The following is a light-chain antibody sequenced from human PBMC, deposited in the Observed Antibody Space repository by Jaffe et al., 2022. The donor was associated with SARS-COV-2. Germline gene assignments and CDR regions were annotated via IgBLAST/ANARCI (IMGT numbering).Light chain of an antibody. J-gene: IGLJ3*02. CDR1: SSNVGNNY. CDR2: ENN. V-gene: IGLV1-51*02. CDR3: GSWDTSVFVWV. Sequence: QSVLTQPPSVSAAPGQKVTISCSGSSSNVGNNYVSWYQQLPGTAPKLLIYENNKRPSGIPDRFSGSKSGTSATLGIAGLQTGDEADYYCGSWDTSVFVWVLGGGTKLTVL.